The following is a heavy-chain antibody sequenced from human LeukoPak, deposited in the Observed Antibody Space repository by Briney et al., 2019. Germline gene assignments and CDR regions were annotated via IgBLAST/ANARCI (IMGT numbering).Heavy chain of an antibody. J-gene: IGHJ4*02. Sequence: SETLSLTCTVSGGSISSYYWSWIRQPPGEGLEWIGYIYYSGSTNYNPSLKSRVTISVDTSKNQFSLKLSSVTAADTAVYYCASVQTGYSSGWQHYYFDYWGQGTLVTVSS. CDR3: ASVQTGYSSGWQHYYFDY. CDR1: GGSISSYY. D-gene: IGHD6-19*01. V-gene: IGHV4-59*01. CDR2: IYYSGST.